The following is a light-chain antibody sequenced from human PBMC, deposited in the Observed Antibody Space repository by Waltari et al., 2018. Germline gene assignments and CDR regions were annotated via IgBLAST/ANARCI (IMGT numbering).Light chain of an antibody. CDR2: DVT. V-gene: IGLV2-14*03. CDR3: FSQTLDGLVL. CDR1: GSAVGASDY. J-gene: IGLJ2*01. Sequence: QSALTQPASVSGSPGQSITISCSGVGSAVGASDYVSWHQHHPGKAPQVIIYDVTNRPSGVSDRFSASTSANTASLTISRLQPEDEADYYCFSQTLDGLVLFGGGTRLTVL.